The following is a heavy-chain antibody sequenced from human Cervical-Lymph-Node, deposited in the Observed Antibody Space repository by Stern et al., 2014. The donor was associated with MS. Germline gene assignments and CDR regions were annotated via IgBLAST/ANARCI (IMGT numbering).Heavy chain of an antibody. CDR1: GYTFPDYC. J-gene: IGHJ5*02. Sequence: VQLVESGAEVKRPGDSVKVSCKASGYTFPDYCLHWVRQAPGQGLEWMGRINPNRGDSRSTQRFQGRVTMTWDASISTAYMELSRLRSDDTAVYYCARDGPETQYSSGWLYWFDPWGQGTLVTVSS. CDR3: ARDGPETQYSSGWLYWFDP. V-gene: IGHV1-2*06. D-gene: IGHD6-19*01. CDR2: INPNRGDS.